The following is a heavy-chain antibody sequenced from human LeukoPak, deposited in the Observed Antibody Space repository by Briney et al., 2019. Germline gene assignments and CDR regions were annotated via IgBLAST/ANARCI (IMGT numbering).Heavy chain of an antibody. Sequence: PSETLSLTCTVSGGSFSSGDYHWSWIRQPPGKGLEWIGYIDYSGSTYYNPSLTSRVTISLDTSKNRFSLELSSVTAADTAVFYCVKGSDWYYFDFWGQGTLVTVSS. V-gene: IGHV4-30-4*01. CDR1: GGSFSSGDYH. CDR3: VKGSDWYYFDF. D-gene: IGHD6-19*01. CDR2: IDYSGST. J-gene: IGHJ4*02.